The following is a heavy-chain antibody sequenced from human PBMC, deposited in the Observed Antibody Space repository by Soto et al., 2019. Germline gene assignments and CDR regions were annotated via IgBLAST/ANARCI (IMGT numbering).Heavy chain of an antibody. D-gene: IGHD3-3*01. CDR1: GGTFSSYA. CDR3: ARVLTGTWSRDYYYYGMDV. V-gene: IGHV1-69*13. Sequence: SVKVSCKASGGTFSSYAISWVRQAPGQGLEWMGGIIPIFGTANYAQKFQGRVTITADESTSTAYMELSSLRSEDTAVYYCARVLTGTWSRDYYYYGMDVWGQGTTVTVSS. CDR2: IIPIFGTA. J-gene: IGHJ6*02.